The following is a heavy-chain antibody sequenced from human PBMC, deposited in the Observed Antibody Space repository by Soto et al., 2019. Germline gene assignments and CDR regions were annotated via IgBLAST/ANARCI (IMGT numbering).Heavy chain of an antibody. CDR3: VSQRTTVPTQAYFDY. CDR2: VYYRGRS. Sequence: PSETLSLTCTVSGGSVTNSSYYWGWIRQSPGKGLEWIGSVYYRGRSYSKSSVKSRVTISVDTSKNRFSLSLNSVTASDTVVYFCVSQRTTVPTQAYFDYWGPGALVTVSS. J-gene: IGHJ4*02. V-gene: IGHV4-39*01. CDR1: GGSVTNSSYY. D-gene: IGHD4-17*01.